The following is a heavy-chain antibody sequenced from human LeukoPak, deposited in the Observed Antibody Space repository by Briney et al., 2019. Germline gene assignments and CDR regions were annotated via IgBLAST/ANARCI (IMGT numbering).Heavy chain of an antibody. CDR1: GYTFTIYG. J-gene: IGHJ4*02. CDR3: ARGRYSSSLNPHY. Sequence: ASVKVSCTASGYTFTIYGINWVRQATGQGLEWMGWMNPNSGNTGYAQKFQGRVTMTRNTSISTAYMELSSLRSEDTAVYYCARGRYSSSLNPHYWGQGTLVTVSS. V-gene: IGHV1-8*01. CDR2: MNPNSGNT. D-gene: IGHD6-13*01.